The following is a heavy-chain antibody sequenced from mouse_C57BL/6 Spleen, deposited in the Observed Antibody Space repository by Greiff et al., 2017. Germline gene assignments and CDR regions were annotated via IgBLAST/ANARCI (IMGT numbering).Heavy chain of an antibody. V-gene: IGHV2-2*01. D-gene: IGHD1-1*01. CDR2: IWSGGST. Sequence: VQLVESGPGLVQPSQSLSITCTVSGFSLTSYGVHWVRQSPGKGLEWLGVIWSGGSTDYNAAFISRLSISKDNSKSQVFFKMNSLQADDTAIYYCARNEDYYGSSRFAYWGQGTLVTVSA. J-gene: IGHJ3*01. CDR3: ARNEDYYGSSRFAY. CDR1: GFSLTSYG.